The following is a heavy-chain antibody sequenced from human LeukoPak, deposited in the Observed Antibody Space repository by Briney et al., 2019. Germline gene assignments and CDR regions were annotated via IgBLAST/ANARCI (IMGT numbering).Heavy chain of an antibody. D-gene: IGHD6-13*01. J-gene: IGHJ4*02. CDR2: IYYSGST. V-gene: IGHV4-59*01. CDR3: AREGIAAAGSFFDY. CDR1: GGSISSYY. Sequence: KASETLSLTCTVSGGSISSYYWSWIRQPPGKGLEWIGYIYYSGSTNYNPSLKSRVTISVDTSKNQFSLKLSSVTAADSAVYYCAREGIAAAGSFFDYWGQGTLVTVSS.